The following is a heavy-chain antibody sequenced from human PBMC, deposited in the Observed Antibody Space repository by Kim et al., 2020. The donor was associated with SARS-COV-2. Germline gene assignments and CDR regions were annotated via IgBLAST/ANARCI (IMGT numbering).Heavy chain of an antibody. D-gene: IGHD6-19*01. CDR3: AREEGDSSAWYEY. Sequence: NYAQKFQGRVTITADESTSTTYMELSSLRFEDTAFYYCAREEGDSSAWYEYWGQGTLVTVSS. V-gene: IGHV1-69*01. J-gene: IGHJ4*02.